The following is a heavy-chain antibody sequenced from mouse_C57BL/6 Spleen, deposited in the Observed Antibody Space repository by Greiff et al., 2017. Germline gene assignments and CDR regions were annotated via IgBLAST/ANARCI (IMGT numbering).Heavy chain of an antibody. D-gene: IGHD2-4*01. J-gene: IGHJ1*03. CDR2: IYPSDSET. CDR3: ARDYDYYFDV. Sequence: QVQLQQPGAELVRPGSSVKLSCKASGYTFTSYWMDWVKQRPGQGLEWIGNIYPSDSETHYNQKFKDKATLTVDKSSSTAYMQLSSLTSEDSAVYYCARDYDYYFDVWGTGTTVTVSS. CDR1: GYTFTSYW. V-gene: IGHV1-61*01.